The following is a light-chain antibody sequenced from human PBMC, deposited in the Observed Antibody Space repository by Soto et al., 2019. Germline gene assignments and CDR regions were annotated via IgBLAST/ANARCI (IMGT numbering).Light chain of an antibody. Sequence: QSVLTQPPSASGTPGQRVTISCSGSRSNIGSNTVNWYQQLPGAAPKLLIYTNFQRPSGVPDRFSGSKSGTSASLAISGLQSEDEADYYCAAWDDSLNGPVFGGGTKVTVL. V-gene: IGLV1-44*01. CDR2: TNF. CDR3: AAWDDSLNGPV. CDR1: RSNIGSNT. J-gene: IGLJ2*01.